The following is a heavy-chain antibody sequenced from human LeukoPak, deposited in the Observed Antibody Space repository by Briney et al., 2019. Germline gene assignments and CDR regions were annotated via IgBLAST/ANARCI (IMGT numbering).Heavy chain of an antibody. Sequence: PGGSLRLSCAASGFTFSSYSMNWVRQAPGKGLEWVSSISSSSSYIYYADSVKGRFTISRDNAKNSLYLQMNSLRAEDTAEYYCAREGREMATVGNDYWGQGTLVTVSS. J-gene: IGHJ4*02. CDR3: AREGREMATVGNDY. D-gene: IGHD5-24*01. V-gene: IGHV3-21*01. CDR2: ISSSSSYI. CDR1: GFTFSSYS.